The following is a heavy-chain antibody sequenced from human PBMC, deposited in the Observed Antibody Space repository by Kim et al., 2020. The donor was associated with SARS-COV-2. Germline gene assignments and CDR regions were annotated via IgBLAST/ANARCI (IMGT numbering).Heavy chain of an antibody. CDR3: ASLPGAVNTVTNRIGGLDP. J-gene: IGHJ5*02. CDR2: IYYSGST. D-gene: IGHD4-17*01. Sequence: SETLSLTCTVSGGSISSSSYYWGWIRQPPGKGLEWIGTIYYSGSTYYNPSLKSRVTISVDTSKNQFSLKLSSVTAADTAVYYCASLPGAVNTVTNRIGGLDPWGQGTLVTVSS. V-gene: IGHV4-39*01. CDR1: GGSISSSSYY.